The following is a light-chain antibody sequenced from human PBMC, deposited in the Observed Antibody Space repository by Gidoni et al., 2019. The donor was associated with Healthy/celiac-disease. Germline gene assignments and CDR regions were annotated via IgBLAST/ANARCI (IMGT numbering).Light chain of an antibody. CDR1: SSNLGNNY. CDR3: GTWDSSLSAWV. V-gene: IGLV1-51*01. Sequence: PGQQVTISCSGSSSNLGNNYVSWYQQLPGTAPKLLIYDNNKRPSGIPDRFSGSKSGTSATLGITGLQTGDEADYYCGTWDSSLSAWVFGGGTKLTVL. J-gene: IGLJ3*02. CDR2: DNN.